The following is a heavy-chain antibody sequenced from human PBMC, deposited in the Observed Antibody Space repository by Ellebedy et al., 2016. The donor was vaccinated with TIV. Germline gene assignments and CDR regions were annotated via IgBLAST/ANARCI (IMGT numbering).Heavy chain of an antibody. V-gene: IGHV3-30*18. J-gene: IGHJ6*02. CDR3: AKEGGSSRRTSGLDV. CDR1: GFTSSTFG. Sequence: GESLKISCVASGFTSSTFGMHWVRQSPDKGLEWVAFVSSDGREKYYGDSVKGRVAISRYTSKTTLYLQMSSLRADDTAVYNCAKEGGSSRRTSGLDVWGQGTTVIVSS. CDR2: VSSDGREK. D-gene: IGHD6-6*01.